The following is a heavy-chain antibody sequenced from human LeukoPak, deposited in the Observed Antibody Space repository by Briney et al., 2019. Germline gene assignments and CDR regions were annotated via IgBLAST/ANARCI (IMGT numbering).Heavy chain of an antibody. CDR1: GFTFSSYA. D-gene: IGHD2-15*01. V-gene: IGHV3-23*01. Sequence: PGGSLRLSCAASGFTFSSYAMSWVRQAPGKGLEWVSAISGSGGSTYYADSVKGRFTISRDNSKNTLYLQMNSLRAEDTAVYDCAKQVVVVAAAPPSFDYWGQGTLVTVSS. J-gene: IGHJ4*02. CDR2: ISGSGGST. CDR3: AKQVVVVAAAPPSFDY.